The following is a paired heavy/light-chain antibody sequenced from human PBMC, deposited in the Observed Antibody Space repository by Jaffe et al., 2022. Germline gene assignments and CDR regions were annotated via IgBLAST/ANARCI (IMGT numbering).Heavy chain of an antibody. Sequence: QVQLQESGPGLVKPSETLSLTCGVSGYSIRSIYFIRSPYLWGWVRQTPGKGLEWIGSMSQTESYYNPSLKSRVTISLDTSKNQFSLELRSVTAADMAIYYCARHYAFGSGTYQGFDPWGQGTLVTVSS. V-gene: IGHV4-39*01. CDR1: GYSIRS. J-gene: IGHJ5*02. CDR2: MSQTES. D-gene: IGHD3-10*01. CDR3: ARHYAFGSGTYQGFDP.
Light chain of an antibody. CDR2: FGS. CDR3: MQAVQIPLT. Sequence: DIVLTQSPLSLPVTPGESASISCRSSQSLLYSNGNNYLDWYLQKPGQSPQLLIYFGSNRASGVPDRFTGSGSGTDFTLKISRVEAEDVGVYYCMQAVQIPLTFGGGTKVEIK. V-gene: IGKV2-28*01. CDR1: QSLLYSNGNNY. J-gene: IGKJ4*01.